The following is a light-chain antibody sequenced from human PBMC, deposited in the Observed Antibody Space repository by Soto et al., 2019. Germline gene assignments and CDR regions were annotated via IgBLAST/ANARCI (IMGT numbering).Light chain of an antibody. CDR1: SSNIGAGYD. V-gene: IGLV1-40*01. J-gene: IGLJ2*01. CDR2: GNN. CDR3: QSYDNSLSGSRV. Sequence: QSVLTQPPSVSGAPGQRVTISCTGSSSNIGAGYDVNWYQQLPGTAPKLLIYGNNNRPSGVPDRFSGSKSGTSASLAITGLQAEDEADYYCQSYDNSLSGSRVFGGGTKLTVL.